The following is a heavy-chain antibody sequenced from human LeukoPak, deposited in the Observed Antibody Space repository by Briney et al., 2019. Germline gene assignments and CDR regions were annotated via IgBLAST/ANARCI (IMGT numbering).Heavy chain of an antibody. CDR2: IYYSGST. CDR3: ARDRGADYDILTGYYSVSALFDY. J-gene: IGHJ4*02. D-gene: IGHD3-9*01. V-gene: IGHV4-39*07. Sequence: SETLSLTCTVSGGSISSSSYYWGWVRQPPGKGLEWIGSIYYSGSTYYNPSLKSRVTISVDTSKSQFSLKLSSVTAADTAVYYCARDRGADYDILTGYYSVSALFDYWGQGTLVTVSS. CDR1: GGSISSSSYY.